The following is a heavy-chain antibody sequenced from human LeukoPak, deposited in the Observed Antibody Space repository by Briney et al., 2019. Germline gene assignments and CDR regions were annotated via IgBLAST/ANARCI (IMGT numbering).Heavy chain of an antibody. Sequence: GGSPRLSCAASGFTFSSYAMSWVRQAPGKGLECVSAISGSGGSTYYADSVKGRFTISRDNSKNTLYLQMNSLRAEDTAVYYCANASYCSGGSCYLVDYWGQGTLVTVSS. CDR1: GFTFSSYA. V-gene: IGHV3-23*01. J-gene: IGHJ4*02. CDR3: ANASYCSGGSCYLVDY. D-gene: IGHD2-15*01. CDR2: ISGSGGST.